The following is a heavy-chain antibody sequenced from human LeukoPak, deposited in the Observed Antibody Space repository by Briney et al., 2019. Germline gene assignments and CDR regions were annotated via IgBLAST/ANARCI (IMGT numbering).Heavy chain of an antibody. D-gene: IGHD6-6*01. V-gene: IGHV5-10-1*01. CDR1: GYSFTSYW. J-gene: IGHJ4*02. CDR2: IDPSGSYS. Sequence: GESLKISCKGPGYSFTSYWISWVRQKSGKGLEWMGRIDPSGSYSDYSPSFQGHITISVDKSISTAYLQWSGLKASDTAMYYCARHLIGSSSSLYDYWGQGTLVTVSS. CDR3: ARHLIGSSSSLYDY.